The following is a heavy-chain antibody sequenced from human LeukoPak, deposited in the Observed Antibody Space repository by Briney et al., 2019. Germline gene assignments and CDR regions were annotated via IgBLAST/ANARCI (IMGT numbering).Heavy chain of an antibody. D-gene: IGHD6-13*01. Sequence: PGGSLRLSCAASGFSVSTYYMNWVRQVPGKGLEWVSVIYSGGSTYYADSVKGRFTISRDNSKNTLYLQMNSLRTEDTAVYYCAKSSAEGIAGAGHLFDYWGQGTLVTVSS. CDR2: IYSGGST. CDR1: GFSVSTYY. J-gene: IGHJ4*02. CDR3: AKSSAEGIAGAGHLFDY. V-gene: IGHV3-53*01.